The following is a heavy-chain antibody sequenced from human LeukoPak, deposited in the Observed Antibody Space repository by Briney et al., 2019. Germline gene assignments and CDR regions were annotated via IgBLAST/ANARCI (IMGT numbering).Heavy chain of an antibody. D-gene: IGHD2-15*01. J-gene: IGHJ6*03. CDR2: INHSGST. Sequence: SETLSLTCAVYGGSFSGYYWSWIRQPPGKGLEWIGEINHSGSTNYNPSLKSRVTISVDTSKNQFSLKLSSVTAADTAVYYSARANPSSYCSGGSCYSGVKNYYYMDVWGKGTTVTVSS. V-gene: IGHV4-34*01. CDR3: ARANPSSYCSGGSCYSGVKNYYYMDV. CDR1: GGSFSGYY.